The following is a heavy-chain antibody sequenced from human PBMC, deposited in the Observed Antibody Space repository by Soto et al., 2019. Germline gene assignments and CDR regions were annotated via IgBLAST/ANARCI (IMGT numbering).Heavy chain of an antibody. J-gene: IGHJ4*02. CDR1: GFTFSDFA. Sequence: EVQVLESGGGLVQPGGSLRLSCVASGFTFSDFAMSWVRQAPGKGLEWVSSISGSGGTIYYADSVKGRFTISRDNSNNTLYLQMHSLRAADPAVYFCAKLRVSGWYFHYWGQGTLVAVSS. V-gene: IGHV3-23*01. CDR2: ISGSGGTI. D-gene: IGHD6-19*01. CDR3: AKLRVSGWYFHY.